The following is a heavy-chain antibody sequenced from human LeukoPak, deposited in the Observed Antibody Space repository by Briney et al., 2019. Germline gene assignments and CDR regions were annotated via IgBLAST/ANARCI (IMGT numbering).Heavy chain of an antibody. D-gene: IGHD3-10*01. CDR3: ARPSFGNYGMDV. V-gene: IGHV1-69*02. CDR2: IIPILGIA. CDR1: GGTFSSYT. Sequence: ASVKVSCKASGGTFSSYTISWVRQAPGQGLEWMGRIIPILGIANYAQKFQGRVTITADKSTSTAYMELSSLRSEDTAVYYCARPSFGNYGMDVWGQGTTVTVSS. J-gene: IGHJ6*02.